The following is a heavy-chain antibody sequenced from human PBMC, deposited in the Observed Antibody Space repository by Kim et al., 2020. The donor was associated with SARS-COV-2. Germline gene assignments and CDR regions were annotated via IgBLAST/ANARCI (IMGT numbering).Heavy chain of an antibody. V-gene: IGHV1-69*13. CDR1: GGTFSSYA. J-gene: IGHJ4*02. D-gene: IGHD5-12*01. CDR2: IIPMLGTT. Sequence: SVKVSCKASGGTFSSYAITWVRQAPGQGLEWMGGIIPMLGTTNYAQKFEGRVTIKADESTSTAYMELSSLTSEDTAVYYCAKIHGYSHGYAPFWGQGTLVTVSS. CDR3: AKIHGYSHGYAPF.